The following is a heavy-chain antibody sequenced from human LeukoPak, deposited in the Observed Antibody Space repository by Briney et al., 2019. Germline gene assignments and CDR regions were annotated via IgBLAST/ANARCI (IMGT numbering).Heavy chain of an antibody. D-gene: IGHD6-19*01. CDR1: GGSISSSNYY. Sequence: SETLSLTCTVSGGSISSSNYYWSWIRQPAGKGLEWIGRIYTSGSTNYNPSLKSRVTISVDTSKNQFSLKLSSVTAADTAVYYCARGSISGWYDYWGQGTLVTVSS. V-gene: IGHV4-61*02. J-gene: IGHJ4*02. CDR3: ARGSISGWYDY. CDR2: IYTSGST.